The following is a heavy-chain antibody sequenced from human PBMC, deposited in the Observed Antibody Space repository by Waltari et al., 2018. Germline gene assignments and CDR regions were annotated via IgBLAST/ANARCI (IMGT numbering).Heavy chain of an antibody. V-gene: IGHV4-59*01. Sequence: CTVSGGSISSYYWSWIRQPPGKGLEWIGYIYYSGSTNYNPSLKSRVTISVDTSKNQFSLKLSSVTAADTAVYYCARGYYYGSGSYYTPPDYWGQGTLVTVSS. CDR3: ARGYYYGSGSYYTPPDY. J-gene: IGHJ4*02. CDR1: GGSISSYY. CDR2: IYYSGST. D-gene: IGHD3-10*01.